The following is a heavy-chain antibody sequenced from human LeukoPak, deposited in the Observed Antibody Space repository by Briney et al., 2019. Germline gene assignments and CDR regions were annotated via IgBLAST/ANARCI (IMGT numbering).Heavy chain of an antibody. V-gene: IGHV4-59*11. CDR1: VCSISSHY. D-gene: IGHD4-11*01. Sequence: SETLSLTCTVPVCSISSHYGSSIRQPPGKVLGWNGYIYYSGSTNYNPSLESRVTISVDTSKNQFSLKLSSVTAADTAVYYCARASTVRRGYYYYYMDVWGKGTTVTVSS. CDR3: ARASTVRRGYYYYYMDV. CDR2: IYYSGST. J-gene: IGHJ6*03.